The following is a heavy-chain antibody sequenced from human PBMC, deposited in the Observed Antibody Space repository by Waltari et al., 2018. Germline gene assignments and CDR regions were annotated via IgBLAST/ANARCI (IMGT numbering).Heavy chain of an antibody. Sequence: QVQLVQSGAEVKKPGASVKVSCKTSGYTFTGSYTYWVRQAPGQGLEWMGWINPYSGGTAYAQKFQGRVTLTRDTSISTAYMELNRLISDDSAMYYRATAPDAFQIINWGQGTLVTVSS. CDR1: GYTFTGSY. D-gene: IGHD2-2*01. CDR2: INPYSGGT. J-gene: IGHJ4*02. CDR3: ATAPDAFQIIN. V-gene: IGHV1-2*02.